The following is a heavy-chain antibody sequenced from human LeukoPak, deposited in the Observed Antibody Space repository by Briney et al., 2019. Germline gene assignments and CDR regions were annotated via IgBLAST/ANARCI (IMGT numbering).Heavy chain of an antibody. CDR3: TATLGY. Sequence: GGSLRLSCAASGFTFSEAWMTWVRQAPGKGLEWVGLIKRKTGGGTADYAAPVKGRFTISRDDSESTLYLQMNALKTEDTAVYYCTATLGYWGRGTLVTVSS. CDR2: IKRKTGGGTA. V-gene: IGHV3-15*01. CDR1: GFTFSEAW. D-gene: IGHD1-26*01. J-gene: IGHJ4*02.